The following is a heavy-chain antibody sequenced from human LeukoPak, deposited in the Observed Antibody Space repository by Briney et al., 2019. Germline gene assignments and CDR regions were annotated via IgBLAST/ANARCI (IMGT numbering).Heavy chain of an antibody. CDR3: ARALVIVGATRGLDY. Sequence: AASVKVSCKASGYTFTSYAMHWVRQAPGQRLEWMGWINAGNGNTKYSQKFQGRVTITRDTSASTAYMELSSLRSEDTAVYYCARALVIVGATRGLDYWGQGTLVTVSS. V-gene: IGHV1-3*01. CDR2: INAGNGNT. D-gene: IGHD1-26*01. CDR1: GYTFTSYA. J-gene: IGHJ4*02.